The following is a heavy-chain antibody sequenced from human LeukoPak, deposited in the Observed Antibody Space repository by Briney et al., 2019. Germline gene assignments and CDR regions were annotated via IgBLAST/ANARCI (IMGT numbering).Heavy chain of an antibody. CDR3: ARESGSVTSEVDFDY. Sequence: LSLTCTVSGGSISSSSYYWGWIRQPPGKGLEWVSAISGSGGSTYYADSVKGRFTISRDNAKNSLYLQMNSLRAEDTAVYYCARESGSVTSEVDFDYWGQGTLVTVSS. V-gene: IGHV3-11*04. D-gene: IGHD4-17*01. J-gene: IGHJ4*02. CDR1: GGSISSSSYY. CDR2: ISGSGGST.